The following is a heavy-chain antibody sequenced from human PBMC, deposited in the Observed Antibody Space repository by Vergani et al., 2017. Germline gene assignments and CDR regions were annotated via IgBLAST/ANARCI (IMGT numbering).Heavy chain of an antibody. V-gene: IGHV4-61*02. D-gene: IGHD2-15*01. Sequence: QVHLQESGPGLLKPSQTLSLTCTVSGESTRSGSHYWSCIRQPAGKGPEWIGHIHTGGSTDLNPSFKSRVPISVDTSKSQFSLKLNSVTVADTAVYYCASSRPYCTSGSCPAIWGQGTLVTVSS. CDR2: IHTGGST. J-gene: IGHJ4*02. CDR3: ASSRPYCTSGSCPAI. CDR1: GESTRSGSHY.